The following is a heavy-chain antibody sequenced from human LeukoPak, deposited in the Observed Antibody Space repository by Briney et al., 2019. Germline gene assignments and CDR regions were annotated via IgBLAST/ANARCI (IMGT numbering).Heavy chain of an antibody. J-gene: IGHJ4*02. CDR3: TRAVTTVTRGGLVFDY. CDR2: ISGSSNTI. V-gene: IGHV3-48*02. CDR1: GFIFSSYS. Sequence: GGSLRLSCAAFGFIFSSYSINWVRQSPGKGLEWVSYISGSSNTIYYADSVKGRFTISRDNAKNSLYLQMNSLRDEDTAVYYCTRAVTTVTRGGLVFDYWGQGTLVTVSS. D-gene: IGHD4-17*01.